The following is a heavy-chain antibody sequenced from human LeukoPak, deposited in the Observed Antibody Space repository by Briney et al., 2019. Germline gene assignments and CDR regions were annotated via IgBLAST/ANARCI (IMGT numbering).Heavy chain of an antibody. CDR2: IYSGGST. Sequence: GGSLRLSCAASEFSVGSNYMTWVRQAPGKGLEWVSLIYSGGSTYYADSVKGRFTISRDNSKNTLYLQMNSLRTEDTAVYFCAKDRSRQQMWGTIKKWFDPWGQGTLVSVSS. V-gene: IGHV3-66*01. J-gene: IGHJ5*02. D-gene: IGHD5-24*01. CDR1: EFSVGSNY. CDR3: AKDRSRQQMWGTIKKWFDP.